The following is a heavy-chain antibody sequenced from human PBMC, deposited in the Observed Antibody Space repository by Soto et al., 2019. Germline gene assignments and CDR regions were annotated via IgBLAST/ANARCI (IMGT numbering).Heavy chain of an antibody. V-gene: IGHV3-23*01. CDR1: GFTFGSHA. CDR3: AKTPYDFWSSGQYLFDH. D-gene: IGHD3-3*01. J-gene: IGHJ4*02. Sequence: LRLSCTVSGFTFGSHAMSWVRQAPGKGLECVSGISGSGGTTFYADSVKGRFTLSRDNSKKTLYLQMNSLRAEDTAVYYCAKTPYDFWSSGQYLFDHWGQGTLVTVSS. CDR2: ISGSGGTT.